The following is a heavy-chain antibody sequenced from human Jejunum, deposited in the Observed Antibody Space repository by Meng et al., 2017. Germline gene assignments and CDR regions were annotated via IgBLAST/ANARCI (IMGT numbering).Heavy chain of an antibody. Sequence: VQRLQCGAEVKKPGASVYVSCEASGHTFSDYYIHWGRQAPGQRLGWMGRINPNSGGTDLAQSFQGRVTMTRGTSLGTAFMELSSLRSDDTAMYYCALCGGNCYTADSWGQGTLVTVPS. CDR3: ALCGGNCYTADS. J-gene: IGHJ4*02. D-gene: IGHD2-21*01. CDR2: INPNSGGT. V-gene: IGHV1-2*06. CDR1: GHTFSDYY.